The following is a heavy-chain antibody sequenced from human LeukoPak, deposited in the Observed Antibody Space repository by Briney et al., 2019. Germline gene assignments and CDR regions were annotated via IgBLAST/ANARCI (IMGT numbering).Heavy chain of an antibody. Sequence: SETLSLTCTVSGGSISSYYWSWIRQPPGKGLEWIGYIYYSGSTNYNPSLKSRVTISVDTSKNQFSLKLSSVTAADTAVYYCAREKGYSYDNWFAPWGQGTVVTVSS. D-gene: IGHD2-21*01. J-gene: IGHJ5*02. CDR3: AREKGYSYDNWFAP. V-gene: IGHV4-59*01. CDR2: IYYSGST. CDR1: GGSISSYY.